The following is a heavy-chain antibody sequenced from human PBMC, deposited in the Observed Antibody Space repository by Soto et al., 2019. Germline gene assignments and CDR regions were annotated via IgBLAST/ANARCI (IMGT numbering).Heavy chain of an antibody. Sequence: ASVKVSCTASGYTFTSYYMHWVRQAPGQGLEWMGIINPSNSTSYAQKFQGRVTMTRDTSTSTVYMELSSLRSEDTAVYYCATVYCSGGSCYSIDYWGQGTLVTVSS. CDR1: GYTFTSYY. D-gene: IGHD2-15*01. J-gene: IGHJ4*02. CDR3: ATVYCSGGSCYSIDY. CDR2: INPSNST. V-gene: IGHV1-46*03.